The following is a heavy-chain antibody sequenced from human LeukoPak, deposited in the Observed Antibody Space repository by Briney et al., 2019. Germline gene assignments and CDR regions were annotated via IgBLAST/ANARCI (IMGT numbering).Heavy chain of an antibody. CDR2: INHSGST. J-gene: IGHJ6*03. CDR1: GGSFSGYY. Sequence: SETLSLTCAVYGGSFSGYYWSWIRQPPGKGLEWIGEINHSGSTNYNPSLKSRVTISVDTSKNQFSLKLSSVTAADTAVYYCARGGWQGLRSGWYYYYYYMDVWGKGTTVTISS. V-gene: IGHV4-34*01. CDR3: ARGGWQGLRSGWYYYYYYMDV. D-gene: IGHD6-19*01.